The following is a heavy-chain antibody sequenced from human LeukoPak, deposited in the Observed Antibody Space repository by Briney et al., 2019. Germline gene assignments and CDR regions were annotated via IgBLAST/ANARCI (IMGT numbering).Heavy chain of an antibody. CDR2: ISFEGSKI. CDR1: GFPFSDHN. J-gene: IGHJ4*02. Sequence: GGSLRLSCAASGFPFSDHNIHWVRRAPGKGLEWVAFISFEGSKIDYADSVKGRFTISRDNSKNTLYLQMNSLRAEDTAVYYCARGPRSSTVVVVAATTAYFDYWGQGTLVTVSS. D-gene: IGHD2-15*01. V-gene: IGHV3-33*05. CDR3: ARGPRSSTVVVVAATTAYFDY.